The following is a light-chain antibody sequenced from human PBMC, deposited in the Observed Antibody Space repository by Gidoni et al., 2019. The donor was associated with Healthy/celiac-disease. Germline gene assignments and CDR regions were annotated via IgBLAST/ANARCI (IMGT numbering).Light chain of an antibody. CDR2: GAS. V-gene: IGKV3-15*01. CDR3: QHYRNWPHT. Sequence: EIVMTPFPATLSVSPGERAPLSCRASQSVNSDLVWYQQKPGQSPRVLMYGASTRSIGMPARFSGSGSGTEFTLTINSRQSEDFAVYYCQHYRNWPHTFXGXTKVEIK. CDR1: QSVNSD. J-gene: IGKJ4*01.